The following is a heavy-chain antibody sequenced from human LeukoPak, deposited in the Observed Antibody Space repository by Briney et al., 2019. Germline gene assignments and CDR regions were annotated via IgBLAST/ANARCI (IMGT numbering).Heavy chain of an antibody. V-gene: IGHV3-11*01. CDR3: ARDWVFDSSGQKDY. Sequence: PGGSLRLSCAASGFIFSDYYMSWIRQAPGKGLEWVSYISSSGSTIYYADSVKGRFTISRDNAKNSLYLQMNSLRAEDTAVYYCARDWVFDSSGQKDYWGQGTLVTVSS. J-gene: IGHJ4*02. CDR1: GFIFSDYY. D-gene: IGHD3-22*01. CDR2: ISSSGSTI.